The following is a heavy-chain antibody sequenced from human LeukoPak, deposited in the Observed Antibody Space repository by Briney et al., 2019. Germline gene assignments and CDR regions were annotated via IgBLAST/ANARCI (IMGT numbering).Heavy chain of an antibody. CDR3: ATSVSVAENAFDI. CDR2: ISYDGTNK. D-gene: IGHD6-19*01. CDR1: GLTFSSYA. Sequence: PGRSLRLSCAASGLTFSSYAMDWVRQAPGKGVAWVTSISYDGTNKYYADSVKGRFTISRDDSTNTLYLQMNSLRSDDSAVYYCATSVSVAENAFDIWGQGTMVTVSS. J-gene: IGHJ3*02. V-gene: IGHV3-30*04.